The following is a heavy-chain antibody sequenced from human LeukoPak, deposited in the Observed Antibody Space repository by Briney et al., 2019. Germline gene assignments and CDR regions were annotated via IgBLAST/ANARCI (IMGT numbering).Heavy chain of an antibody. V-gene: IGHV3-23*01. CDR1: GFTFTNYA. CDR3: AKPLGGQYKNFFDY. CDR2: ITNAGGGT. Sequence: GGSLRLSCAASGFTFTNYAMSWVRQAPGKGLEWVSTITNAGGGTYYADSVKGRFTISRDNSKNTLYLQMNSLRAEDTAIYYCAKPLGGQYKNFFDYWGQGTLVPVSS. J-gene: IGHJ4*02. D-gene: IGHD3-3*01.